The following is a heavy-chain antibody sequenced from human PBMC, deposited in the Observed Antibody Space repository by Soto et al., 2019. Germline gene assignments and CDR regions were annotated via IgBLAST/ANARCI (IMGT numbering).Heavy chain of an antibody. CDR3: AKVGRIAAGGTWRAP. CDR2: IHNSGST. Sequence: PSEPLSLTCTVSAGSISGYYWSLIRQPPGKELELIAYIHNSGSTYYNPSLKSRVTSSIDTPKYQVSLKPSTVNAPDTAVCYCAKVGRIAAGGTWRAPWRQGTGVTGSS. CDR1: AGSISGYY. J-gene: IGHJ5*02. D-gene: IGHD6-13*01. V-gene: IGHV4-59*01.